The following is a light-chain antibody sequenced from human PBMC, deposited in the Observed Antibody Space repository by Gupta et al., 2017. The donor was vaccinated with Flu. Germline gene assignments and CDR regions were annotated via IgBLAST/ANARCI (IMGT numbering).Light chain of an antibody. CDR3: QNFCTSPFT. V-gene: IGKV3-20*01. J-gene: IGKJ3*01. Sequence: TLSLSPGERATLSCRASQSVSNNYLAWYQQKHGQAPRLLIYSASARATGIPDRFSGSGSGTDFTLTISRLEPEDFAVYYCQNFCTSPFTFGHGTKVDIK. CDR2: SAS. CDR1: QSVSNNY.